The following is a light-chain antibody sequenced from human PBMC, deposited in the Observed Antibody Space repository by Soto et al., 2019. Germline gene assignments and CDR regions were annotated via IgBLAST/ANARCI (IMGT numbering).Light chain of an antibody. J-gene: IGKJ1*01. Sequence: DIQMTQSPSTLSASVGDRVTITCRASQSISSWLAWYQRKPGKAPKLLIYDASSLESGVPSRFSGSGSGTEFTLTFSSLQPDDFATYYCQQYNSWWTFGQGTKV. CDR2: DAS. CDR1: QSISSW. V-gene: IGKV1-5*01. CDR3: QQYNSWWT.